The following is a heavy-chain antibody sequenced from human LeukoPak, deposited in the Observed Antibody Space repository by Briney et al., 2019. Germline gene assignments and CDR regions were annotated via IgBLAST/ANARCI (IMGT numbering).Heavy chain of an antibody. V-gene: IGHV3-48*03. Sequence: GGSLRLSCAASGFTLSRYEMNWVRQAPGKGLEWVSYISSNGRTIYNADSVKGRFTISRDNAKNSLYLQMNSLRAEDTAVYYCASDGGDQPNKNLHYWGQGTLVTVSS. CDR3: ASDGGDQPNKNLHY. D-gene: IGHD4-17*01. CDR2: ISSNGRTI. CDR1: GFTLSRYE. J-gene: IGHJ4*02.